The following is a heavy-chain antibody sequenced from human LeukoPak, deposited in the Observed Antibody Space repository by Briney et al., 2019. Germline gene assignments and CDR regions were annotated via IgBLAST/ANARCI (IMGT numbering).Heavy chain of an antibody. V-gene: IGHV4-59*01. Sequence: SETLSLTCTVSGGSISSYYWSWIRQPPVKGLEWIGYIYYSGSTNYNPSLKSRVTISVDTSKNQFSLKLSSVTAADTAVYYCASLYYYDFWSSYYTYMDVWGKGTTVTVSS. CDR3: ASLYYYDFWSSYYTYMDV. CDR1: GGSISSYY. CDR2: IYYSGST. D-gene: IGHD3-3*01. J-gene: IGHJ6*03.